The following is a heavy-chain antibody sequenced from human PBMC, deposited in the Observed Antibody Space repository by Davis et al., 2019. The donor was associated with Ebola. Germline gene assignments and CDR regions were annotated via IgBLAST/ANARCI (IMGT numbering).Heavy chain of an antibody. CDR2: ISYDGSNK. CDR3: ARDGLGERAFDI. D-gene: IGHD3-16*01. Sequence: GESLKISCAASRFTFSSYAMHWVRQAPGKGLEWVAVISYDGSNKYYADSVKGRFTISRDNAKNSLYLQMNSLRDEDTAVYYCARDGLGERAFDIWGQGTMVAVSS. J-gene: IGHJ3*02. CDR1: RFTFSSYA. V-gene: IGHV3-30-3*01.